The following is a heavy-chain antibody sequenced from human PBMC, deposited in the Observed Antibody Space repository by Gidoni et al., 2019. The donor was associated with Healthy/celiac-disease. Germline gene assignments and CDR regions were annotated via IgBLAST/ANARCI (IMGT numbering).Heavy chain of an antibody. D-gene: IGHD3-3*01. J-gene: IGHJ6*02. CDR2: INPNSGGT. V-gene: IGHV1-2*02. CDR1: GYTFTGYY. CDR3: ARGGYYDFWSGYYPYYYGMDV. Sequence: QVQLVQSGAEVKKPGASVKVSCKASGYTFTGYYMHWVRQAPGQGLEWMGWINPNSGGTNYAQKFQGRVTMTRDTSISTAYMELSRLRSDDTAVYYCARGGYYDFWSGYYPYYYGMDVWGQGTTVTVSS.